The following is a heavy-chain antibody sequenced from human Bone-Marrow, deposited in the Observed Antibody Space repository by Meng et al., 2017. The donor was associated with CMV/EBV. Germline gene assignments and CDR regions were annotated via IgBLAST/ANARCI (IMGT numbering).Heavy chain of an antibody. CDR3: ARDCVDTAMAINYYYYGTDV. CDR2: INPNSGGT. Sequence: ASVKVSCKASGYTFTGYYMHWVRQAPGQGLEWMGWINPNSGGTNYAQKFQGRVTMTRDTSISTAYMELSRLRSDDTAVYYCARDCVDTAMAINYYYYGTDVWGQGTTVTVSS. J-gene: IGHJ6*02. D-gene: IGHD5-18*01. V-gene: IGHV1-2*02. CDR1: GYTFTGYY.